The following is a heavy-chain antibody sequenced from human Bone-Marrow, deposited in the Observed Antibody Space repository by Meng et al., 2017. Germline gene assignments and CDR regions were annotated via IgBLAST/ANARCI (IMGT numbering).Heavy chain of an antibody. D-gene: IGHD3-10*01. Sequence: QWHVQQWAAGLLKPSETLALTWVVSGGSFSDSYWSWIRQPPGKGLEWIGEINHSGSTNYNPSLKSLVTISVDTSKNQFSLKLSSVTAADTAVYYCARVKLIRGKRGYFDLWGRGTLVTVSS. V-gene: IGHV4-34*01. CDR3: ARVKLIRGKRGYFDL. J-gene: IGHJ2*01. CDR1: GGSFSDSY. CDR2: INHSGST.